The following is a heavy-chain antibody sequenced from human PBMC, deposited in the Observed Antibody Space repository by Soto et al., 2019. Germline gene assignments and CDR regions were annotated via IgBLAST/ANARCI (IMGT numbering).Heavy chain of an antibody. CDR3: ARDVGKWELLRHAFDI. D-gene: IGHD1-26*01. CDR1: GGSISSYY. Sequence: QVQLQESGPGLVKPSETLSLTCAVSGGSISSYYWSWIRQPAGKGLEWIGRIYTSGSTNYNPSLKSRVTMSVDTSKNQFSLKLSSVTAADTAVYYCARDVGKWELLRHAFDIWGQGTMVTVSS. V-gene: IGHV4-4*07. J-gene: IGHJ3*02. CDR2: IYTSGST.